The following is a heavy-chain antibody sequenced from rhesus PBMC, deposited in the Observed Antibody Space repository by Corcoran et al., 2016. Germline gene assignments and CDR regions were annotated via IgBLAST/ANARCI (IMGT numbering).Heavy chain of an antibody. J-gene: IGHJ4*01. Sequence: QVQLVQSGAEVKQPGASVKVSCKDSGYTFTSYGMNWVRQAHGQRLEWMGWINTDTGNPTYAQGFNERFTFAMDPSIRTAYLQISSLKAEDTAVYYCARRAAAGTPPWPNFDYWGQGVLVTVSS. CDR1: GYTFTSYG. V-gene: IGHV7-114*01. CDR3: ARRAAAGTPPWPNFDY. D-gene: IGHD6-31*01. CDR2: INTDTGNP.